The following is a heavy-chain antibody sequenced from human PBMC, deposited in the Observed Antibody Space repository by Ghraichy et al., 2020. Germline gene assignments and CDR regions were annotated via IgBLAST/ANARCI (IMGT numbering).Heavy chain of an antibody. D-gene: IGHD4-23*01. CDR1: GFTFDDYA. J-gene: IGHJ3*02. CDR3: AKDPDYGGNSGWGAFDI. V-gene: IGHV3-9*01. CDR2: ISWNSGSI. Sequence: GGSLRLSCAASGFTFDDYAMHWVRQAPGKGLEWVSGISWNSGSIGYADSVKGRFTISRDNAKNSLYLQMNSLRAEDTALYYCAKDPDYGGNSGWGAFDIWGQGTMVTVSS.